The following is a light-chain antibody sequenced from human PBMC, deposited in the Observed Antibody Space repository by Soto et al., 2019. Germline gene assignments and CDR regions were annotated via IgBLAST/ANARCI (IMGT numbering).Light chain of an antibody. V-gene: IGLV1-44*01. CDR2: NNN. CDR3: AAWDDSLNGPV. J-gene: IGLJ2*01. Sequence: QSVLTQPPSASGTPGQRVTISCSGSSSNIENNPLNWYQQLPGTAPKLLIYNNNQRPSGVPDRFSGSRSGTSASLAISGLQSEDEADYYCAAWDDSLNGPVFGGGTKVTVL. CDR1: SSNIENNP.